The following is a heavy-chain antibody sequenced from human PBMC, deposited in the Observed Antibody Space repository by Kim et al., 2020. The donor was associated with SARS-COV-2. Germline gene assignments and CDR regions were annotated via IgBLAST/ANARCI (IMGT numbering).Heavy chain of an antibody. V-gene: IGHV4-31*02. J-gene: IGHJ6*02. CDR1: GGSISSGGYY. CDR2: IYYSGST. CDR3: ARDPPDDYYYYGMDV. Sequence: SETLSLTCTVSGGSISSGGYYWSWIRQHPGKGREWIGYIYYSGSTYYNPSLKSRVTISVDTSTNQFSLKLSSVTAADTAVYYCARDPPDDYYYYGMDVWGQGTTVTVSS.